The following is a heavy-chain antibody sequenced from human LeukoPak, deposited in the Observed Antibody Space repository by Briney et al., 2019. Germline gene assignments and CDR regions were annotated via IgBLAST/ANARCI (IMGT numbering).Heavy chain of an antibody. J-gene: IGHJ4*02. CDR2: ICDSENT. Sequence: SETLSLTCTVSGGSISSYCWSWIRQPPGKGLEWIGYICDSENTNYNPSLKSRVTISKDMSKNEFSLKLTSVTAVDTAVYFCARREYTYGLPFDYWGQGILVTVSS. CDR1: GGSISSYC. CDR3: ARREYTYGLPFDY. D-gene: IGHD5-18*01. V-gene: IGHV4-59*08.